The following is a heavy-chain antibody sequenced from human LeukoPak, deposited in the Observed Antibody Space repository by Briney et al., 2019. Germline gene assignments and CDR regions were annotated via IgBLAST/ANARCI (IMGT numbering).Heavy chain of an antibody. Sequence: GGSLRLSCAASGFTFSSYWMHWVRQTPGKGLEWVANIKQDGSEKYYVDSVKGRFTISRDNAKNSLYLQMNSLRAEDAAVYYCAREVEMATIIYFDYWGQGTLVTVSS. CDR2: IKQDGSEK. V-gene: IGHV3-7*01. CDR1: GFTFSSYW. CDR3: AREVEMATIIYFDY. D-gene: IGHD5-24*01. J-gene: IGHJ4*02.